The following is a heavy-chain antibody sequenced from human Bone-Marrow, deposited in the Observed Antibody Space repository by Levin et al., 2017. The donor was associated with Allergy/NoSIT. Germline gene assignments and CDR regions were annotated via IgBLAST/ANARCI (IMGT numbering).Heavy chain of an antibody. CDR2: INAGNGNT. J-gene: IGHJ5*02. V-gene: IGHV1-3*01. CDR1: GYTFTSYA. Sequence: ASVKVSCKASGYTFTSYAMHWVRQAPGQRLEWMGWINAGNGNTKYSQKFQGRVTITRDTSASTAYMELSSLRSEDTAVYYCALVGAVAGTHLGWFDPWGQGTLVTVSS. D-gene: IGHD6-19*01. CDR3: ALVGAVAGTHLGWFDP.